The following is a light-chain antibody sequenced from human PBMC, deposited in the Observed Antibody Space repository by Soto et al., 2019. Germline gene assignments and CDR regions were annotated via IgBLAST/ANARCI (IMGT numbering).Light chain of an antibody. CDR2: AAS. J-gene: IGKJ5*01. CDR1: QSISSY. V-gene: IGKV1-39*01. Sequence: IQRTQSPSSLSPSVGDRVTITCRASQSISSYLNWYKQKPGKAPKLLSYAASSLQSGVPSRFSGSGSGTDFTLTISSLQPEDFATYYCQQSYSTPYTFGQGTRLEIK. CDR3: QQSYSTPYT.